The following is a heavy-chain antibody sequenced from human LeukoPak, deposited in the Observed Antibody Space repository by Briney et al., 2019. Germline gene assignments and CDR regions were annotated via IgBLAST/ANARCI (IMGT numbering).Heavy chain of an antibody. Sequence: GASVKVSCKASGYTFTSYGVSWVRQAPGQGVEWMGWVNSYNGDTNYAQKLRGRVTMTTDTSTSTAYMELRSLRSDDTAVYYCARGFCSSSSCHYYYYMDVWGKGTTVTVSS. V-gene: IGHV1-18*01. CDR2: VNSYNGDT. CDR1: GYTFTSYG. CDR3: ARGFCSSSSCHYYYYMDV. D-gene: IGHD2-2*01. J-gene: IGHJ6*03.